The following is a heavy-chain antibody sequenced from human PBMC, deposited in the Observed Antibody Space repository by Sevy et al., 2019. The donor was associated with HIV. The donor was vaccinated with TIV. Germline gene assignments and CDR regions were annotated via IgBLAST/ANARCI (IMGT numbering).Heavy chain of an antibody. J-gene: IGHJ4*02. D-gene: IGHD2-21*01. CDR3: AKDVSDCYNYFLDF. Sequence: GGSLRLSCAASGFTFRSYCMHWVRQAPGKGLEWVAVISNDGGNQYYADSVKGRFTISRDNSKNTVYLQMNSLRAEDTAVCYCAKDVSDCYNYFLDFWGQGALVTVSS. CDR1: GFTFRSYC. V-gene: IGHV3-30*18. CDR2: ISNDGGNQ.